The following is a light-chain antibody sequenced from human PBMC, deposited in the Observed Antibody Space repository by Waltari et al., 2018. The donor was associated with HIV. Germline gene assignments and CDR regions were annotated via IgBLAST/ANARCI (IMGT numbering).Light chain of an antibody. CDR2: STN. Sequence: QAVVTQEPSFSVSPGGTVTLTCGLSSGSVSTSYYPRWYQQTPGQAPRTLSYSTNSRSSGVPDRFSGSILGNQAALTITGAQADDESDYYCVLYMGSGIWVFGGGTKVTVL. CDR1: SGSVSTSYY. CDR3: VLYMGSGIWV. V-gene: IGLV8-61*01. J-gene: IGLJ3*02.